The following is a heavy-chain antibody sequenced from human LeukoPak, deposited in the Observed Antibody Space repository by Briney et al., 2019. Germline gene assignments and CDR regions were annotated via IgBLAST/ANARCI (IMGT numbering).Heavy chain of an antibody. J-gene: IGHJ4*02. D-gene: IGHD5-24*01. CDR1: GGSIGTSSYY. CDR3: ARDRWLHFDY. CDR2: IRYSGST. V-gene: IGHV4-39*07. Sequence: PSETLSLTCSVSGGSIGTSSYYWGWIRQPPGKGLEWIGSIRYSGSTYYNPSLKSRLTIALDTSKNQFSLKLTSVTAADTAVYYCARDRWLHFDYWGQGTLVTVSS.